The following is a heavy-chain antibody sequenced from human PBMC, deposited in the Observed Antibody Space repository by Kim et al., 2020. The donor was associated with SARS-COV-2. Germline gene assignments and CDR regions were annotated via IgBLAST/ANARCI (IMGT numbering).Heavy chain of an antibody. CDR2: IYPRDSDT. J-gene: IGHJ4*02. CDR1: GSNFASYW. Sequence: GASLKISCKGSGSNFASYWIGWVRQMPGEGLEWMGIIYPRDSDTRYSPSFQGQVTISADKSISTAYLLWSSLKASDTAMYYCARLTGSSWSLIDYWGQGTLVTVSS. D-gene: IGHD6-13*01. CDR3: ARLTGSSWSLIDY. V-gene: IGHV5-51*01.